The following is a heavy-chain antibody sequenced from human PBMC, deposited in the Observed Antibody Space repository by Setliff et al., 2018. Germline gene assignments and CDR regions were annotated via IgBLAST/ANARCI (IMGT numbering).Heavy chain of an antibody. Sequence: GGSLRLSCAASGFTFSNAWMTWVRQAPGKGLEWVANIKRDGSETYYMDSVRGRFVISRDNAKNSLYLQMRSLRVEDTALYYCASATLQRKFQSPRGLDVWGQGTTVTVSS. CDR3: ASATLQRKFQSPRGLDV. D-gene: IGHD2-15*01. V-gene: IGHV3-7*01. CDR1: GFTFSNAW. J-gene: IGHJ6*02. CDR2: IKRDGSET.